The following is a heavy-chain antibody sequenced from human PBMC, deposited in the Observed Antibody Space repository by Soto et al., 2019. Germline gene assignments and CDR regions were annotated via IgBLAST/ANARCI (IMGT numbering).Heavy chain of an antibody. Sequence: QVQLQESGPGLVKPSQTLSLTCTVSGGSISSGGYYWTWIRQYPGKGREWIWYIYYSGSTFYIPSIKSRVSISVDTSKNQFSLNLSSVTAADTAVYYCARGLSVTLFDYWGQGTLVTVSS. CDR2: IYYSGST. CDR3: ARGLSVTLFDY. V-gene: IGHV4-31*03. D-gene: IGHD4-17*01. J-gene: IGHJ4*02. CDR1: GGSISSGGYY.